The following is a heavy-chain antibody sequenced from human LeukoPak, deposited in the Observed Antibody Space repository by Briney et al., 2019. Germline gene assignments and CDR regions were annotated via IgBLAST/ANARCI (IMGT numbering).Heavy chain of an antibody. CDR3: ARDPDP. CDR2: ISSGGTTI. Sequence: GGSLRLSCAASVLTFSDYYMNWIRQTPGRGVGWVSYISSGGTTIYYADSVKGRFTISRDNAKNSLYLQMNSLRAEDTAVYYCARDPDPWGQGTLVTVSS. J-gene: IGHJ5*02. CDR1: VLTFSDYY. V-gene: IGHV3-11*01.